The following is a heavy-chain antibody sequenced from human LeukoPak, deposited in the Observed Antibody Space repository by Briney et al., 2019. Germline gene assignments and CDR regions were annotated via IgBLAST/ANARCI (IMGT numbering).Heavy chain of an antibody. CDR3: ARDAPGYCSSTSCYVYYYGMDV. Sequence: GGSLRLSCAASGFTFSSYWMHWVRQAPGKGLVWVSRINSDGSSTGYADSVKGRFTISRDNAKNTLYLQMNSLRAEDTAVYYCARDAPGYCSSTSCYVYYYGMDVWGKGTTVTVSS. V-gene: IGHV3-74*01. CDR1: GFTFSSYW. D-gene: IGHD2-2*01. J-gene: IGHJ6*04. CDR2: INSDGSST.